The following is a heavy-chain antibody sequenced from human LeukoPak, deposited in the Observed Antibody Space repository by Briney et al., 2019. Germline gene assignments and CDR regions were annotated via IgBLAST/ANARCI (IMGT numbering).Heavy chain of an antibody. CDR3: AKAQLNGDHVWYFDL. D-gene: IGHD4-17*01. V-gene: IGHV3-30*02. CDR1: DFTFRSCD. CDR2: IRYDGSNK. Sequence: GGSLRLSCAASDFTFRSCDMPWVRQAPGKGLEWVAFIRYDGSNKYYADSAKGRFTISRDNSKNTLYLQMNSLRAEDTAVYYCAKAQLNGDHVWYFDLWGRGTLVTVSS. J-gene: IGHJ2*01.